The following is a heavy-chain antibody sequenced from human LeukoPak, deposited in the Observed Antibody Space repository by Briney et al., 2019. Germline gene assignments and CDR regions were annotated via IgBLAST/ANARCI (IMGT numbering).Heavy chain of an antibody. V-gene: IGHV4-4*02. CDR2: VNLQGST. CDR1: GGSITNTNY. CDR3: AREGGPYRPLDY. Sequence: SGTLSLACGVSGGSITNTNYWTWVRQPPGKGLEWIGEVNLQGSTNYNPSLMGRVAISVDTSENHISLQLTSVTAADTAVYYCAREGGPYRPLDYSGQGTLVTVSS. J-gene: IGHJ4*02.